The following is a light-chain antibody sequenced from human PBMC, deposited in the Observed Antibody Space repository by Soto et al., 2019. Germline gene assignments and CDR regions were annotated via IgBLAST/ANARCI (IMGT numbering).Light chain of an antibody. CDR3: SSYTNINTRACV. CDR1: SGDIGSYNR. V-gene: IGLV2-14*01. J-gene: IGLJ1*01. Sequence: QSVLPQPASVSGSPGQSITISCTGTSGDIGSYNRVSWYQQHPGKAPKLIIYEVTDRPSGVSNRFSGSKSGNTASLTISGLQAEDEAEYYCSSYTNINTRACVFGTGTKVTVL. CDR2: EVT.